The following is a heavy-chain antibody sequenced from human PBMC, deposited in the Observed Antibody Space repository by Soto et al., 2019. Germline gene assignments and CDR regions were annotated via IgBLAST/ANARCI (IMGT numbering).Heavy chain of an antibody. Sequence: SETRSLTWTVAGGSISSYYRSWVRQPPGKGLEWIVYIYYSGSPNYNPSLKTRVTLSVDTSKTRFSLKLSSVNAANPAVYYSAIGGYTYGYDYYYYGIDVWGQGTTVTVSS. V-gene: IGHV4-59*01. CDR3: AIGGYTYGYDYYYYGIDV. D-gene: IGHD5-18*01. J-gene: IGHJ6*02. CDR1: GGSISSYY. CDR2: IYYSGSP.